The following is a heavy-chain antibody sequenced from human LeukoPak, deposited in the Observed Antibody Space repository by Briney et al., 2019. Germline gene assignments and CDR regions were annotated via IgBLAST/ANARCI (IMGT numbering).Heavy chain of an antibody. Sequence: GGSLRLSCAASGFTFDDFAMHWVRQAPGKGLEWVSAISWNSGSIAYADSVKGRFTISRDNAKNSLYLQMNSLRAEDTAVYYCARLDYQPLYPYFDYWGQGTLVTVSS. CDR2: ISWNSGSI. CDR1: GFTFDDFA. J-gene: IGHJ4*02. V-gene: IGHV3-9*01. CDR3: ARLDYQPLYPYFDY. D-gene: IGHD2-2*02.